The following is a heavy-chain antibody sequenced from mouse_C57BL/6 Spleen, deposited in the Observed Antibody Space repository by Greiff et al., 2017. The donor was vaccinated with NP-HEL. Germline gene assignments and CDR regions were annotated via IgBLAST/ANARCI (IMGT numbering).Heavy chain of an antibody. Sequence: VQLVESGPGLVQPSQSLSITCTVSGFSLTSYGVHWVRQSPGKGLEWLGVIWSGGSTDYNAAFISRLSISKDNSKSQVFFKMNSLQADDTAIYYCARQDTVVATGFDYWGQGTTLTVSS. CDR2: IWSGGST. J-gene: IGHJ2*01. CDR1: GFSLTSYG. D-gene: IGHD1-1*01. V-gene: IGHV2-2*01. CDR3: ARQDTVVATGFDY.